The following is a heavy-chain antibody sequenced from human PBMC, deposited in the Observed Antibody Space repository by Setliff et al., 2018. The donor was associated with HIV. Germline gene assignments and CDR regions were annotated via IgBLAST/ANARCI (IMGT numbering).Heavy chain of an antibody. CDR3: AKLLGNGGNSDPFDI. D-gene: IGHD2-21*01. CDR2: VKQDGTET. V-gene: IGHV3-7*03. J-gene: IGHJ3*02. Sequence: GGSLRLSCAASGFRVRSYWMSWVRQAPGKGLESVANVKQDGTETLYVDSVKGRFTISRDNSKESLYLQMNSLTTEDTALYYCAKLLGNGGNSDPFDIWGQGTTVTVSS. CDR1: GFRVRSYW.